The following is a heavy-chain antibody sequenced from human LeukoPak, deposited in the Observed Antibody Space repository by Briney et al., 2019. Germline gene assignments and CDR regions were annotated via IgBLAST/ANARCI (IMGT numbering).Heavy chain of an antibody. D-gene: IGHD2-2*01. Sequence: RSGGSLRLSCAASGFTFSDYYMSWIRQAPGKGLEWVSYISSSGSTIYYADSVKGRFTISRDNAKNSLYLQMNSPRAEDTAVYYCAIDQLLSSRDWFDPWGQGTLVTVSS. J-gene: IGHJ5*02. CDR2: ISSSGSTI. CDR3: AIDQLLSSRDWFDP. V-gene: IGHV3-11*04. CDR1: GFTFSDYY.